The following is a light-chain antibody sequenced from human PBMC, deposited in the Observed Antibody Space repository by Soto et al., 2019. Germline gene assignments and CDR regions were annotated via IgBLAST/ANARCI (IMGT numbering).Light chain of an antibody. CDR1: QGISSY. Sequence: AIRMTQSPSSFSASTGDRVTITCRASQGISSYLSWYQQKPGKAPKRLIYAASSLQTGVPSRFSGSGSGTEFTLTINSLQPEDFATYFCLQYNNYPFTFGQGTRLEIK. V-gene: IGKV1-8*01. CDR3: LQYNNYPFT. J-gene: IGKJ5*01. CDR2: AAS.